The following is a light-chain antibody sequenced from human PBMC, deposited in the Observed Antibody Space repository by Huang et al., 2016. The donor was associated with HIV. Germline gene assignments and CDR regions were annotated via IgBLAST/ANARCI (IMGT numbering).Light chain of an antibody. Sequence: DIQMTQSPSSLSTSVGDRVTITCRASQGAGNSLAWYQQKPGKVPKLLIYAASTLRSGGPSRFSGSGSGTEFTLTISGLQPEDVATYYCQKYNSAPYTFGQGTRLDIK. J-gene: IGKJ2*01. V-gene: IGKV1-27*01. CDR2: AAS. CDR3: QKYNSAPYT. CDR1: QGAGNS.